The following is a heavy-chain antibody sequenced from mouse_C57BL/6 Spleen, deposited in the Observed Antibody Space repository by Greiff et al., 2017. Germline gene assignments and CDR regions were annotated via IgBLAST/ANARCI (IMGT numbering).Heavy chain of an antibody. V-gene: IGHV1-50*01. CDR2: IDPSDSYT. CDR3: ARKQEYFDY. CDR1: GYTFTSYW. J-gene: IGHJ2*01. Sequence: QVQLQQPGAELVKPGDSVKLSCKASGYTFTSYWMQWVKQRPGQGLEWIGEIDPSDSYTNYNQKFKGKATLTVDTSSSTAYMQLSSLTSEDSAVYYCARKQEYFDYWGQGTTLTVSS.